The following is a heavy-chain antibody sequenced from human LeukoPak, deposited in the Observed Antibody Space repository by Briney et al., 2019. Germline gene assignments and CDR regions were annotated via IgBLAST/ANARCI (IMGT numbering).Heavy chain of an antibody. CDR2: INHGGST. CDR3: ARGPPLTYDGSGYYFFDY. CDR1: GGSFSGYF. Sequence: SETLSLTCAVYGGSFSGYFWTWIRQPPGKGLEWIGEINHGGSTNYNPSLKSRVTISVDTSKNHFSLKLSSLTAADTAVYYCARGPPLTYDGSGYYFFDYWGQGTLVAVSS. D-gene: IGHD3-22*01. J-gene: IGHJ4*02. V-gene: IGHV4-34*01.